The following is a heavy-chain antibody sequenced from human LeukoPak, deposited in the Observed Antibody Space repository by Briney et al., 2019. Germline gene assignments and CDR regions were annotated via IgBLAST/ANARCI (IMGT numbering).Heavy chain of an antibody. CDR3: ARAYSSSWYYYYMGV. Sequence: PSETLSLTCAVYGGSLSGYYWSWIRQPPGKGLEWIGEINHSGSTNYNPSLKSRVTISVDTSKNQFSLKLSSVTAADTAVYYCARAYSSSWYYYYMGVWGKGTTVTVSS. V-gene: IGHV4-34*01. J-gene: IGHJ6*03. D-gene: IGHD6-13*01. CDR1: GGSLSGYY. CDR2: INHSGST.